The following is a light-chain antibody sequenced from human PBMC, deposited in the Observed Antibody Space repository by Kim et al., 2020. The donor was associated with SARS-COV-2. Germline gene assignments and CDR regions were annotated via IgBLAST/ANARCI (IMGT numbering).Light chain of an antibody. Sequence: DIQMTQSPSTLSASVGDRVTITCRASQSVPTWLAWYQQKPGKAPNLLIYKASSLQSGVPSRFSGSGSGTEFTLTISSLQPDDFGTYYCQQYNDFPYTFGQGTKLEI. CDR1: QSVPTW. V-gene: IGKV1-5*03. CDR2: KAS. J-gene: IGKJ2*01. CDR3: QQYNDFPYT.